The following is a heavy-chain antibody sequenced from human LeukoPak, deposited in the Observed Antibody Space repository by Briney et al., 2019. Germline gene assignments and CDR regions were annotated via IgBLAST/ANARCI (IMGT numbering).Heavy chain of an antibody. V-gene: IGHV3-48*04. CDR2: ISSSSSTI. Sequence: PGGSLRLSCAASGFTFSSYSMNWVRQAPGKGLEWVSYISSSSSTIYYADSVKGRFTISRDNAKNSLYLQMNSLAVEDTAVYYCTTPAAGPRAEYSQYWGQGTLVTVSP. J-gene: IGHJ1*01. CDR3: TTPAAGPRAEYSQY. CDR1: GFTFSSYS. D-gene: IGHD6-13*01.